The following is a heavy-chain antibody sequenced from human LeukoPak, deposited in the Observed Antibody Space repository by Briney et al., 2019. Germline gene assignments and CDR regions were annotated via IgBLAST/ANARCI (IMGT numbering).Heavy chain of an antibody. CDR3: ARGRYGSGSYYKGRGGYYYYYYMDV. Sequence: GGSLRLSCAASGFTFSNYWMHWVRQAPGKGLVWVSRINSDGINTSYADSVKGRFTISRDNAKNTLNLQMNSLRAEDTAVYYCARGRYGSGSYYKGRGGYYYYYYMDVWGKGTTVTVSS. CDR1: GFTFSNYW. J-gene: IGHJ6*03. CDR2: INSDGINT. V-gene: IGHV3-74*01. D-gene: IGHD3-10*01.